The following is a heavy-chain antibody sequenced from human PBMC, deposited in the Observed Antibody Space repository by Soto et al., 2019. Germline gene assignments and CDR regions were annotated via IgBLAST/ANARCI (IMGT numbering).Heavy chain of an antibody. CDR2: MMISYNTI. Sequence: QVQLVESGGGLVKPGGSLRLSCAASGFTFSDYYMSWIRQAPGKGLAWGSYMMISYNTIYYADSVKGLFTISRDNAKNSLYLQMNSLRAEDTAVYYCARGRSRSVYFDYWGQGTLVTVSS. CDR3: ARGRSRSVYFDY. D-gene: IGHD6-13*01. J-gene: IGHJ4*02. V-gene: IGHV3-11*01. CDR1: GFTFSDYY.